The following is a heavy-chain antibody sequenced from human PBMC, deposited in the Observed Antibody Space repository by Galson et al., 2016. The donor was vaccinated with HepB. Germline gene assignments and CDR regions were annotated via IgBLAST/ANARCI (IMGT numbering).Heavy chain of an antibody. J-gene: IGHJ6*02. V-gene: IGHV4-61*08. Sequence: SLTCTVSGGSVSSGGYYWTWIRQPPGKGLEWIGYIYYSGSTKYNPSLKSRVTISVDTSKNQFSLKLSSVTAADTAVYYCARERNYYGMDVWGQGTTVTVSS. CDR1: GGSVSSGGYY. CDR2: IYYSGST. CDR3: ARERNYYGMDV.